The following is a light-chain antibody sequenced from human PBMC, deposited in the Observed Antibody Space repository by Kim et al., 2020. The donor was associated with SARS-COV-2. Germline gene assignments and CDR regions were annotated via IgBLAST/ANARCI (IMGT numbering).Light chain of an antibody. Sequence: SLGERAAPSCRASQGVSNNLAWYQQKPGQAPRPLIYGASTRPTGIPARFSGSGSGTEFTLTISSLQSEDSAVYYCQQYDDWPPWTCGQGTKVDIK. J-gene: IGKJ1*01. CDR1: QGVSNN. CDR2: GAS. V-gene: IGKV3-15*01. CDR3: QQYDDWPPWT.